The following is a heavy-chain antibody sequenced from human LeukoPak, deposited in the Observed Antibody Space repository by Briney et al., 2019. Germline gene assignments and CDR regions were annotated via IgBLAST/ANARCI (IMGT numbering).Heavy chain of an antibody. CDR2: MNPNSGNT. V-gene: IGHV1-8*02. Sequence: ASVKVSCKASGHTFTSYDINWVRQATGQGLEWMGWMNPNSGNTGYAQKFQGRVTMTRDTSISTAYMELSRLRSDDTAVYYCAVNAGIAVSIDYWGQGTLVTVSS. D-gene: IGHD6-19*01. CDR1: GHTFTSYD. CDR3: AVNAGIAVSIDY. J-gene: IGHJ4*02.